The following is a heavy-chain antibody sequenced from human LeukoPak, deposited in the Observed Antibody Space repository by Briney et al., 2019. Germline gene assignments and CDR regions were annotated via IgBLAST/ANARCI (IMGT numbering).Heavy chain of an antibody. CDR2: INPNSGGT. D-gene: IGHD6-6*01. CDR1: GYTFTGYY. Sequence: ASVKVSCKASGYTFTGYYMHWVRQAPGQGLEWMGWINPNSGGTNYAQKFQGRVTMTRDTSISTAYMELSRLRSDDTALYYCAKGRYSSSSAYFDYWGQGALVTVSS. J-gene: IGHJ4*02. V-gene: IGHV1-2*02. CDR3: AKGRYSSSSAYFDY.